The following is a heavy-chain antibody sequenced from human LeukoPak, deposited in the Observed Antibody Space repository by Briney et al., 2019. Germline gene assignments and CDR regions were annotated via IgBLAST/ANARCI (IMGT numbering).Heavy chain of an antibody. CDR1: GFTFSSYA. CDR3: AKDLTLTFLYGHFDY. Sequence: GGSLRLSCAASGFTFSSYAMSWVRQAPGKGLEWVSGISGSGGSTYYADSVKGRFTISRDNSKNTLYLQMSSLRAEDTAVYYCAKDLTLTFLYGHFDYWGQGTLVTVSS. D-gene: IGHD2/OR15-2a*01. CDR2: ISGSGGST. V-gene: IGHV3-23*01. J-gene: IGHJ4*02.